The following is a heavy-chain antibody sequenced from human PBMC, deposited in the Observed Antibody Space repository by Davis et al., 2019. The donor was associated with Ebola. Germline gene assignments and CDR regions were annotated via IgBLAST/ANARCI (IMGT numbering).Heavy chain of an antibody. CDR2: IYYSGST. Sequence: MPSETLSLTCTVSGGSISSSSYYWGWIRQPPGKGLEWIGSIYYSGSTYYNPSLKSRVTISVDTSKNQFSLKLSSVTAADTAVYYCARARVGISYWFDPWGQGTLVTVSS. D-gene: IGHD2-21*01. CDR1: GGSISSSSYY. V-gene: IGHV4-39*07. J-gene: IGHJ5*02. CDR3: ARARVGISYWFDP.